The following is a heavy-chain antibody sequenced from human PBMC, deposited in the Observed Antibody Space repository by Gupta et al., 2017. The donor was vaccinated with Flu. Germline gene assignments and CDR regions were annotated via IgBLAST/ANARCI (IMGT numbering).Heavy chain of an antibody. CDR1: SSY. D-gene: IGHD4-17*01. V-gene: IGHV3-74*03. Sequence: SSYWHWVRQAPGKGLVWVSRINPDGSSTTYAESVKGRFTISRDNAKNTLYLQMNSLGDDDTAVYYCATVTSGCWGQGTLVTVSS. CDR3: ATVTSGC. J-gene: IGHJ4*02. CDR2: INPDGSST.